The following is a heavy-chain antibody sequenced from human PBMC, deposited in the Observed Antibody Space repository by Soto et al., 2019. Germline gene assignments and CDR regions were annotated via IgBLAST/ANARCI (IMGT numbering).Heavy chain of an antibody. CDR3: ARGGYSYGQEGYGMDV. J-gene: IGHJ6*02. CDR1: GFTFSSYS. CDR2: ISSSSSYI. Sequence: GGSLRLSCAASGFTFSSYSMNWVRQAPGKGLEWVSSISSSSSYIYYADSVKGRFTISRDNAKNSLYLQMNSLRAEDTAVYYCARGGYSYGQEGYGMDVWGQGTTVTVSS. D-gene: IGHD5-18*01. V-gene: IGHV3-21*01.